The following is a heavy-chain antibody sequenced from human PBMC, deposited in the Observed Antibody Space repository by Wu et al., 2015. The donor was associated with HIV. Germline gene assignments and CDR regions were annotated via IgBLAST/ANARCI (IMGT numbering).Heavy chain of an antibody. Sequence: QVQLLQSGAEVKNPGSSVRVSCKASGATFSNYGLSWVRQAPGQGLEWVGRLIPMYGTANYAQKFQDRVTITADESTSTAYMDVSSLRSDDTAVYYCTGGGGRTSMDPFDFWGQGNTGHRSPQ. CDR2: LIPMYGTA. V-gene: IGHV1-69*13. CDR1: GATFSNYG. D-gene: IGHD5-18*01. J-gene: IGHJ4*02. CDR3: TGGGGRTSMDPFDF.